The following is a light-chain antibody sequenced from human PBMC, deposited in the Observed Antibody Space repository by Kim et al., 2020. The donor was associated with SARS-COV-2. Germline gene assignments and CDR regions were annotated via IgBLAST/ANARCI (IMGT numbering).Light chain of an antibody. CDR1: GSNIGSDYV. CDR2: SND. CDR3: QSYDSNLRGAV. Sequence: QRVNMSGYGTGSNIGSDYVVHWYHQLPGAAPKVVIYSNDKRPSGVPDRFSGSQSGPSASLAITGLQPDDEGYYYCQSYDSNLRGAVFGGGTQLTVL. J-gene: IGLJ3*02. V-gene: IGLV1-40*01.